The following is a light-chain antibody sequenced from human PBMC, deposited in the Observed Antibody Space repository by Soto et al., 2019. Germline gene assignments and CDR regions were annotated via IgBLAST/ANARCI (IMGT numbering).Light chain of an antibody. Sequence: ENVLTQSPGTLSLSPRERATLSCGASHSVSSSYLAWYQQKPGQAPRLLIYGASSRATGIPDRFSGSGSGTDFTLTISRLEPEDFAVYYCQQYGSLPETFGQGTKVDIK. J-gene: IGKJ1*01. CDR3: QQYGSLPET. CDR1: HSVSSSY. CDR2: GAS. V-gene: IGKV3-20*01.